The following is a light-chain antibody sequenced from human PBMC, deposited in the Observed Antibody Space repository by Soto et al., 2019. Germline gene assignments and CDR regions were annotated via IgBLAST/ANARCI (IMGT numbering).Light chain of an antibody. V-gene: IGKV3-20*01. CDR2: GAS. Sequence: EIVLTQSPGTLSLSPGERATLSCRASQSGSSSYLAWYQQKPGQAPRLLIYGASSRATGIPDRFSGSGSGTAVTLTISRLEPEDFAVYYCQQYGSSPFTFGQGTKLEIK. J-gene: IGKJ2*01. CDR1: QSGSSSY. CDR3: QQYGSSPFT.